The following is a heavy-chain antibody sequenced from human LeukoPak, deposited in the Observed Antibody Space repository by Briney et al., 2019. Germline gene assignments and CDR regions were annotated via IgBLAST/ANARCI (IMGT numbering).Heavy chain of an antibody. CDR2: IYTSGST. Sequence: SETLSLTCTVSGGSISSYYWSWIRRPPGKGLEWIGYIYTSGSTNYNPSLKSRVTISVDTSKNQFSLKLSSVTAADTAVYYCARLVVAASWFDPWGQGTLVTVSS. CDR3: ARLVVAASWFDP. D-gene: IGHD2-15*01. J-gene: IGHJ5*02. CDR1: GGSISSYY. V-gene: IGHV4-4*09.